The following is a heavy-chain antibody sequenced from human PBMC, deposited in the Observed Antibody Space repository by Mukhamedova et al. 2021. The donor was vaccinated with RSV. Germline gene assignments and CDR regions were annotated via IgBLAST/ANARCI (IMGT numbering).Heavy chain of an antibody. CDR3: ASVGDWGADAFDI. D-gene: IGHD1-26*01. J-gene: IGHJ3*02. Sequence: KGRFTISRDNAKNSLYLQMNSLRAEDTAVYYCASVGDWGADAFDIWGQGTMVTISS. V-gene: IGHV3-11*06.